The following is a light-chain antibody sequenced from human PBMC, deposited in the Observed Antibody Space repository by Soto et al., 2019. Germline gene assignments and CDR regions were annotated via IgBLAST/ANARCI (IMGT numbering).Light chain of an antibody. Sequence: IVMTQSPLSLSVTPGEAASISCMSSARLLHKNGYNYVDWYMQKPGQSPQLLIYLGSNRASGVPDRFSGSGSDTYFTLVISRVEADDVGVYYCMQPLENFRTFGQGTKVEIK. J-gene: IGKJ1*01. V-gene: IGKV2-28*01. CDR2: LGS. CDR1: ARLLHKNGYNY. CDR3: MQPLENFRT.